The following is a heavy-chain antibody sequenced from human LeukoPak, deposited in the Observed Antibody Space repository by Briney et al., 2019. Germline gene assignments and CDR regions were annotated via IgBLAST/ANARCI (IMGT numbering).Heavy chain of an antibody. D-gene: IGHD6-19*01. Sequence: GESLKISCKGSGYSFTSYWIGWVRQMPGKGLEWMGIIYPGDSDTRYSPSFQGQVTISADKSISTAYLQWSSLKAWDTAMYYCARVIAVAGSYFDYWGQGTLVTVSS. CDR1: GYSFTSYW. J-gene: IGHJ4*02. CDR3: ARVIAVAGSYFDY. CDR2: IYPGDSDT. V-gene: IGHV5-51*01.